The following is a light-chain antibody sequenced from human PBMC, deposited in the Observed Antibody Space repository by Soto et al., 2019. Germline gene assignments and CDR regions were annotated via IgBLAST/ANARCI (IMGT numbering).Light chain of an antibody. J-gene: IGKJ1*01. Sequence: DIVITQSPLPLPFTPLEPPSISCRSTHPLLQGNGYNYLDWYLQKPGRSPQLLFYLGSSRASGVPDRCSGSGSGTDFTLKISRVEPEDVGVYYCMQALQTPWTFGPGTKVDIK. V-gene: IGKV2-28*01. CDR1: HPLLQGNGYNY. CDR3: MQALQTPWT. CDR2: LGS.